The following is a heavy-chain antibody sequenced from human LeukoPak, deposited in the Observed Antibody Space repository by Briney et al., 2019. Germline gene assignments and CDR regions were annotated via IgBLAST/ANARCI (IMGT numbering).Heavy chain of an antibody. CDR1: GFTLSSYA. D-gene: IGHD3-22*01. CDR2: ISGSGGST. CDR3: AKYRIPMRVVGGAFDI. J-gene: IGHJ3*02. Sequence: PGGSLRLSCVASGFTLSSYAMSWVRQAPGKGLEWVSAISGSGGSTYYADSVKGRFTISRDNSKNTLYLQMNSLRAEDTAVYYCAKYRIPMRVVGGAFDIWGQGTMVTVSS. V-gene: IGHV3-23*01.